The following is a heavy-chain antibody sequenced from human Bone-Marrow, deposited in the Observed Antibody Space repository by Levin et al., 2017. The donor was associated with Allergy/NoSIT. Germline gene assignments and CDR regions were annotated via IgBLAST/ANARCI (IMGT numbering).Heavy chain of an antibody. J-gene: IGHJ4*02. CDR3: AKGIGTGEN. CDR1: GFTFSSYG. CDR2: ISYDGSNK. V-gene: IGHV3-30*18. Sequence: GGSLRLSCAASGFTFSSYGMHWVRQAPGKGLEWVAVISYDGSNKYYADSVKGRFTISRDNSKNTLYLQMNSLRAEDTAVYYCAKGIGTGENWGQGTLVTVSS. D-gene: IGHD7-27*01.